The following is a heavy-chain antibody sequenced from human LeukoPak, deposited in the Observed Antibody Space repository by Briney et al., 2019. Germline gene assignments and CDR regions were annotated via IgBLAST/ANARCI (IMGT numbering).Heavy chain of an antibody. D-gene: IGHD6-19*01. V-gene: IGHV3-9*01. CDR3: AKDPSRPGIAVAGTNPPDY. CDR2: ISWNSGSI. CDR1: GFTFDDYA. Sequence: GGSLRLSCAASGFTFDDYAMHWVRQAPGKGLEWVSGISWNSGSIGYADSVKGRFTISRDNSKNSLYLQMNSLRTEDTALYYCAKDPSRPGIAVAGTNPPDYWGQGTLVTVSS. J-gene: IGHJ4*02.